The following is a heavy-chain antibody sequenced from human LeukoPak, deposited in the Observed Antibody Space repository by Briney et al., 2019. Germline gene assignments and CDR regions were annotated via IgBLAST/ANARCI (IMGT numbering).Heavy chain of an antibody. V-gene: IGHV4-59*08. CDR3: ARHAISSGWGEHYYYMDV. J-gene: IGHJ6*03. D-gene: IGHD6-19*01. CDR2: IYYSGST. CDR1: GGSISSYW. Sequence: SETLSLTCTVSGGSISSYWWSWIRQPPGKGLEWIGNIYYSGSTNYNPSLKRRVTLSVDTSKNQFSLKLSSVTAADTAMYYCARHAISSGWGEHYYYMDVWGKGTTVTVSS.